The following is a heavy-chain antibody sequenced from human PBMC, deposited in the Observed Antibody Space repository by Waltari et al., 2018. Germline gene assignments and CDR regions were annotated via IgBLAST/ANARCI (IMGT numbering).Heavy chain of an antibody. V-gene: IGHV3-53*01. Sequence: EVQLVESGGGLIQPGGSLRLSCAASGFTVSSNYLSWVRQAPGKGLEWVSVIYSGGRTYYAESVKGRFTISRDNSKNTLYLQMNSLRAEDTAVYYCARERIAVAGYYYYGMDVWGQGTTVTVSS. CDR2: IYSGGRT. CDR3: ARERIAVAGYYYYGMDV. CDR1: GFTVSSNY. J-gene: IGHJ6*02. D-gene: IGHD6-19*01.